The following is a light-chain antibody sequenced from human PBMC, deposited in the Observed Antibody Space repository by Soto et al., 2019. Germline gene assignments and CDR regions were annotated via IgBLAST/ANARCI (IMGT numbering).Light chain of an antibody. Sequence: QSVLTQPPSVSGAPGQRVTISCTGSISNIGAGYDVHWYQQLPGTAPKLLIYNNNNRPSGVPDRFSGSKSGTSASLAITGLQAEDEADYYCQSYDSSLSRSVFGGGTKLTVL. CDR2: NNN. CDR1: ISNIGAGYD. J-gene: IGLJ3*02. CDR3: QSYDSSLSRSV. V-gene: IGLV1-40*01.